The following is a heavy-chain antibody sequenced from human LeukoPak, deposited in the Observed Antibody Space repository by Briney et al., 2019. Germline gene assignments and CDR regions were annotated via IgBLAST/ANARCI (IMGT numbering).Heavy chain of an antibody. Sequence: GGSLRLSCVASGFTFSSYGMHWVRQAPGKGLEWVAVISYDGSNKYYADSVKGRFTISRDNSKNTLYLQMSSLRAEDTAVYYCAKDTVVVVPAAHSYYYYYMDVWGKGTTVTISS. CDR2: ISYDGSNK. D-gene: IGHD2-2*01. V-gene: IGHV3-30*18. J-gene: IGHJ6*03. CDR1: GFTFSSYG. CDR3: AKDTVVVVPAAHSYYYYYMDV.